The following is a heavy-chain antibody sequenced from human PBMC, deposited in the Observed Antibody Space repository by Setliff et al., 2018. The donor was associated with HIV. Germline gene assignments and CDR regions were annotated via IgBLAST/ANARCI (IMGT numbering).Heavy chain of an antibody. CDR1: GYTFTSYG. CDR2: ISAYNGNT. CDR3: ARVGILLWFGELTEAPLDY. D-gene: IGHD3-10*01. J-gene: IGHJ4*02. Sequence: ASVKVSCKASGYTFTSYGISWVRQAPGQGLEWMGWISAYNGNTNYAQKLQGRVTMPTDTSTSTAYMELRSLRSDATAVYYCARVGILLWFGELTEAPLDYWGQGTLVTVAS. V-gene: IGHV1-18*01.